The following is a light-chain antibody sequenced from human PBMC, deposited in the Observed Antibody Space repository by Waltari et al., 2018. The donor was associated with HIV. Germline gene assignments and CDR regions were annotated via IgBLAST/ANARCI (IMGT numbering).Light chain of an antibody. J-gene: IGKJ2*01. CDR1: QNISSR. Sequence: DIQMTQSPSSVSASLGGRVTITCRASQNISSRLAWYQQKVGKAPKLLIYAASSLQSGVPLRFSGSGSGTEFTLSISSLQPEDSASYYCQQADSFALDFGQGTKLEIK. V-gene: IGKV1-12*01. CDR3: QQADSFALD. CDR2: AAS.